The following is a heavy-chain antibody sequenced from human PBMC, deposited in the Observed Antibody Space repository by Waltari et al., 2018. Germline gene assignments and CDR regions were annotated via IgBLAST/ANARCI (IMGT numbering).Heavy chain of an antibody. J-gene: IGHJ6*02. Sequence: EVQLVESGGDLVKPGGSLRLSCVVSGFTFTKAWMSWVRQGPGKGLEWVGRIKSEGDGGTTDYATPLKGRISLSRDDSKNTVYLQMNTLKAEDTGVYFCATDYGDFLGVWGPGTTVTV. CDR3: ATDYGDFLGV. V-gene: IGHV3-15*01. CDR1: GFTFTKAW. CDR2: IKSEGDGGTT. D-gene: IGHD3-10*01.